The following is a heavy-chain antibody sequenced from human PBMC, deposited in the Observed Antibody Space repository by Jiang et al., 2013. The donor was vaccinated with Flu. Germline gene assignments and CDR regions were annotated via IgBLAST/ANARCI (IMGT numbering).Heavy chain of an antibody. CDR3: ARGNSSGWYKDY. V-gene: IGHV4-31*03. CDR1: GGSISSGGYY. D-gene: IGHD6-19*01. CDR2: IYYSGST. Sequence: GPGLVKPSQTLSLTCTVSGGSISSGGYYWSWIRQHPGKGLEWIGYIYYSGSTYYNPSLKSRVTISVDTSKNQFSLKLSSVTAADTAVYYCARGNSSGWYKDYWGQGTLVTVSS. J-gene: IGHJ4*02.